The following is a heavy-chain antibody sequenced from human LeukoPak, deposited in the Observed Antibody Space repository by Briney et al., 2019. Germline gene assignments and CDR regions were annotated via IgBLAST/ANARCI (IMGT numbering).Heavy chain of an antibody. Sequence: GGSLRLSCAASGFAFSRYGMHWLRQAPGTGLEWVAVMWYDGSNEAYADSVRGRFTISRNNSENRLYLQMSSLRVEDTAVYYCAREHTIAATGTHWFAPWGQGTLVTVSS. J-gene: IGHJ5*02. CDR1: GFAFSRYG. D-gene: IGHD6-13*01. CDR3: AREHTIAATGTHWFAP. V-gene: IGHV3-33*01. CDR2: MWYDGSNE.